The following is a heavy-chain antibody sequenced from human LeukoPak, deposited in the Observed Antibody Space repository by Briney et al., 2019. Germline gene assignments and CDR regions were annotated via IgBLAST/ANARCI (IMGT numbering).Heavy chain of an antibody. D-gene: IGHD3-16*01. CDR3: ARAVGPFDY. J-gene: IGHJ4*02. V-gene: IGHV3-33*01. Sequence: PGGSLRLSCATSGFTFSTYGIHWVRQAPGKGLEWVAAIWPDGNYKYYADSVKGRFTISRDNSKNTVYLQMNTLRDEDTAVYYCARAVGPFDYWGQGTLVTVSS. CDR1: GFTFSTYG. CDR2: IWPDGNYK.